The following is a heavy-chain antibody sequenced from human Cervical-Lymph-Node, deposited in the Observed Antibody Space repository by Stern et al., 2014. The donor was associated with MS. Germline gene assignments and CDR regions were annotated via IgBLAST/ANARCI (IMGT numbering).Heavy chain of an antibody. CDR2: STPIFCTA. V-gene: IGHV1-69*06. CDR3: AREALLGGNYYALDV. Sequence: VQLVDSGAEVKKPGSSVNVSCTAFGGTFRSYTMSWVRQAPGQGLERMGRSTPIFCTANYAQKFQDRVTITTHKITSTTYMALNSLRSEDTAVYYCAREALLGGNYYALDVWGQGTTVTVSS. J-gene: IGHJ6*02. D-gene: IGHD2-15*01. CDR1: GGTFRSYT.